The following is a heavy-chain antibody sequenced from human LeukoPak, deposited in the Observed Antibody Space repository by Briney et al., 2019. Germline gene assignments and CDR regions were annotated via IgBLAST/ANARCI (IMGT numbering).Heavy chain of an antibody. Sequence: PSETLSLTCAVYGGSFSGYYWSWIRQPPGKGLEWIGEINHSGSTNYNPSLKSRVTISVDTSKNQFSLKLSSVTAADTAVYYCARGPSYYDFWSGYYRDFQHWGQGTLVTVSS. CDR2: INHSGST. V-gene: IGHV4-34*01. CDR1: GGSFSGYY. D-gene: IGHD3-3*01. CDR3: ARGPSYYDFWSGYYRDFQH. J-gene: IGHJ1*01.